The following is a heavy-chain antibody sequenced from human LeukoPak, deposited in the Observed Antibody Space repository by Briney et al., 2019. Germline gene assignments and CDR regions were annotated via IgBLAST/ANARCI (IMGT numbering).Heavy chain of an antibody. CDR3: ARDSGSSWYALSHHWFDP. CDR2: IWYDGSNK. CDR1: GFTFNNYG. V-gene: IGHV3-33*01. J-gene: IGHJ5*02. Sequence: GGSLRLSCAASGFTFNNYGMHWVRQAPGKGLEWVAVIWYDGSNKYYADSVKGRFTISRDNSKNTPYLQMSSLRAEDTAVYYCARDSGSSWYALSHHWFDPWGQGTLVTVSS. D-gene: IGHD6-13*01.